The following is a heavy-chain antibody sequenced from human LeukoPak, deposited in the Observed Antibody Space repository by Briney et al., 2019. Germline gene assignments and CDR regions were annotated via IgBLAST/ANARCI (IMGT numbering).Heavy chain of an antibody. Sequence: GGSLRLSCAASGFNFSDAWMTWVRQAPGKGLEWVGRIKSKTDGGTTDYAAPVKGRFTVSRDDSKNTLYLQMNSLKTEDTAVYYGTTSGPRRVVEDYWGQGTLVTVSS. D-gene: IGHD3-10*01. CDR2: IKSKTDGGTT. CDR1: GFNFSDAW. J-gene: IGHJ4*02. V-gene: IGHV3-15*01. CDR3: TTSGPRRVVEDY.